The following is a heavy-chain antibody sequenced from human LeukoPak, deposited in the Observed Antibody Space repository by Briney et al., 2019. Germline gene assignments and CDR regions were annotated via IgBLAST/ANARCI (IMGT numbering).Heavy chain of an antibody. CDR1: GFTFSSYS. J-gene: IGHJ5*02. CDR2: ISSSSSYI. CDR3: ARDSGVYYGSGSYTANWFDP. D-gene: IGHD3-10*01. V-gene: IGHV3-21*01. Sequence: PGGSLRLSCAASGFTFSSYSMNWVRQAPGKGLEWVSSISSSSSYIYYADSVKGRFTISRDNAKNSLYLQMNSLRAEDTAVYYCARDSGVYYGSGSYTANWFDPWGQGTLVTVSS.